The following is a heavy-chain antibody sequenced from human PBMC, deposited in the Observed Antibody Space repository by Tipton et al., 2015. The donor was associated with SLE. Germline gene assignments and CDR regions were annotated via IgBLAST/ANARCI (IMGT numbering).Heavy chain of an antibody. V-gene: IGHV4-34*01. CDR2: VSYIGRT. Sequence: LRLSCAVYGESFSGYFWSWIRQLPGKGLEWIGSVSYIGRTSYTPSLNSRVTVSMDTSKNQFSLRLSSVTAADTAVYYCARTKSIAARYFDFWGQGTLVTVSS. D-gene: IGHD6-6*01. CDR3: ARTKSIAARYFDF. J-gene: IGHJ4*02. CDR1: GESFSGYF.